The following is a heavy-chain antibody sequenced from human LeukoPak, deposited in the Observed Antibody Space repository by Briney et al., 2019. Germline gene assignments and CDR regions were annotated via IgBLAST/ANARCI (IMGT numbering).Heavy chain of an antibody. J-gene: IGHJ3*02. V-gene: IGHV3-23*01. Sequence: PGGSLRLSCAASGFTFSSYAMSWVRQAPGKGLEWVPAISGSGGSTYYADSVKGRFTISRDNSKNTLYLQMNSLRAEDTAVYYCAKIVGVVVVADAFDIWGQGTMVTVSS. CDR2: ISGSGGST. CDR3: AKIVGVVVVADAFDI. CDR1: GFTFSSYA. D-gene: IGHD2-15*01.